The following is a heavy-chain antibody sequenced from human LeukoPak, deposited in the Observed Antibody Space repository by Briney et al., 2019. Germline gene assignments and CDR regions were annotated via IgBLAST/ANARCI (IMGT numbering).Heavy chain of an antibody. Sequence: SETLSLTCAVYGGSLSSYYWSWIRQPPGKGLEWNGYIYYSGSTNYNPSLKSRVTISVDTSKNQFSLKLSSVTAADTAVYYCAREGDFMTKDDAFDIWGQGTMVTVSS. CDR3: AREGDFMTKDDAFDI. J-gene: IGHJ3*02. D-gene: IGHD3-3*01. CDR1: GGSLSSYY. CDR2: IYYSGST. V-gene: IGHV4-59*01.